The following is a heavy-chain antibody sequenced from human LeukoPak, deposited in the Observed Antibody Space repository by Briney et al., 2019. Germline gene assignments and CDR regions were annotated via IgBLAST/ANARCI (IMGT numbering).Heavy chain of an antibody. J-gene: IGHJ4*02. Sequence: SETLSLTCTVSGGSISSTTYYWGWIRQPPGKGLEWIGYIYYSGSTNYNPSLKSRVTISVDTSKNQFSLKLSSVTAADTAVYYCARDRGTWGTFDYWGQGTLVTVSS. CDR2: IYYSGST. D-gene: IGHD1/OR15-1a*01. CDR3: ARDRGTWGTFDY. CDR1: GGSISSTTYY. V-gene: IGHV4-61*01.